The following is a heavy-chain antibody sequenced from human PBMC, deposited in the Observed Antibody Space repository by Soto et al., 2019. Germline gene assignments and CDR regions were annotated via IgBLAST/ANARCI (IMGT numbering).Heavy chain of an antibody. CDR1: GYTFTGYY. V-gene: IGHV1-2*02. D-gene: IGHD1-26*01. CDR3: ARDLFAPKYSGSYYFDY. J-gene: IGHJ4*02. CDR2: INPNSGGT. Sequence: ASVKVSCKASGYTFTGYYMHWVRQAPGQGLEWMGWINPNSGGTNYAQKFQGRVTMTRDTSISTAYMELSRLRSDDTAVYYCARDLFAPKYSGSYYFDYWGQGTLVTVSS.